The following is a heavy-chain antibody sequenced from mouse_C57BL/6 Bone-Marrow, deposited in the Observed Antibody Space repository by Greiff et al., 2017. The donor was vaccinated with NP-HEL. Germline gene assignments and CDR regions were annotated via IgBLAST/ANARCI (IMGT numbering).Heavy chain of an antibody. J-gene: IGHJ3*01. V-gene: IGHV1-4*01. CDR3: AREGGDYPFAY. D-gene: IGHD2-4*01. CDR2: INPSSGYT. Sequence: QVQLQQSGAELARPGASVKMSCKASGYTFTSYTMHWVKQRPGQGLEWIGYINPSSGYTKYNQKFKDKATLTADKSSSTAYMQLSSLTSEDSAVYYCAREGGDYPFAYWGQGTLVTVSA. CDR1: GYTFTSYT.